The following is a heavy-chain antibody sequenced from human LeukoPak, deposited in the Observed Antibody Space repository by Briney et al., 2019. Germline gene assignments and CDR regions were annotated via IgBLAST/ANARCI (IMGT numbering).Heavy chain of an antibody. CDR1: GFTFISYA. D-gene: IGHD4-17*01. Sequence: GGSLRVSCAASGFTFISYAMSWVRQAPGKGVEWVSAINGSGGRTYYADSVKGRFTISRDNSKNTLYLQMNSLRAEDTAVYYCAKDPGYGDYQYWGQGTLVTVSS. CDR2: INGSGGRT. J-gene: IGHJ4*02. V-gene: IGHV3-23*01. CDR3: AKDPGYGDYQY.